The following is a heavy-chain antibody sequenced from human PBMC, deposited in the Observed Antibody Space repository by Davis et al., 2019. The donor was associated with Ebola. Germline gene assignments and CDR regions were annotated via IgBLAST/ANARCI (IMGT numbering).Heavy chain of an antibody. Sequence: PGGSLRLSCAASGFTFSSYSMNWVRQAPGKGLEWVSSISSSSSYIYYADSVKGRFTISRDNAKNSLYLQMNSLRAEDTAVYYCAREGEYSGYVGWFDPWGQGTLVTVSS. J-gene: IGHJ5*02. CDR2: ISSSSSYI. D-gene: IGHD5-12*01. CDR3: AREGEYSGYVGWFDP. CDR1: GFTFSSYS. V-gene: IGHV3-21*01.